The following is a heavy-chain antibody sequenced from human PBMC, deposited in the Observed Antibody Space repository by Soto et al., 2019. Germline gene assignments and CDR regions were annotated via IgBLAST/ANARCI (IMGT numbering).Heavy chain of an antibody. CDR3: AKDFYGSGSYYNVHYYYGMDV. CDR2: ISYDGSNK. Sequence: PVGSLRLSCAASGFTFSSYGMHWVRQAPGKGLEWVAVISYDGSNKYYADSVKGRFTISRDNSKNTLYLQMNSLRAEDTAVYYCAKDFYGSGSYYNVHYYYGMDVWGQGTTVTVSS. CDR1: GFTFSSYG. V-gene: IGHV3-30*18. D-gene: IGHD3-10*01. J-gene: IGHJ6*02.